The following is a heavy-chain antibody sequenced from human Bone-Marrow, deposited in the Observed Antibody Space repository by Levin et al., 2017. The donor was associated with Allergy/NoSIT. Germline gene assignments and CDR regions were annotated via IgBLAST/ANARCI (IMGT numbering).Heavy chain of an antibody. CDR1: GFTFSSYG. J-gene: IGHJ6*02. CDR3: ARERVDTAMGTDYYYYGMDV. Sequence: GGSLRLSCAASGFTFSSYGMHWVRQAPGKGLEWVAVIWYDGSNKYYADSVKGRFTISRDNSKNTLYLQMNSLRAEDTAVYYCARERVDTAMGTDYYYYGMDVWGQGTTVTVSS. D-gene: IGHD5-18*01. V-gene: IGHV3-33*01. CDR2: IWYDGSNK.